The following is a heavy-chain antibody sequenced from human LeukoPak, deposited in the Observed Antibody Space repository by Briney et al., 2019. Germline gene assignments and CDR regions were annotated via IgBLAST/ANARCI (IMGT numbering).Heavy chain of an antibody. CDR2: IYYSGST. CDR1: GGSISSYY. D-gene: IGHD3-10*01. J-gene: IGHJ4*02. V-gene: IGHV4-59*01. Sequence: SETLSLTCTVSGGSISSYYWSWIRQPPGKGLEWIGYIYYSGSTNYNPSLKSRVTISVDTSKNQFSLKLSSVTAADTAVYYCARGEYYGSGINFDYWGRGTLVTVSS. CDR3: ARGEYYGSGINFDY.